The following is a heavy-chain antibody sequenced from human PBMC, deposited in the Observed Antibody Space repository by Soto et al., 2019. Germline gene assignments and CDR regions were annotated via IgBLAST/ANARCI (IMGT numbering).Heavy chain of an antibody. CDR3: ARGRASGSYYLLDY. V-gene: IGHV1-8*01. CDR1: GNTFTSYD. J-gene: IGHJ4*02. CDR2: INPNSGNI. Sequence: QVQLVQSGAEVKKPGASVKVSCKASGNTFTSYDINWVRQATGHGLEWMGWINPNSGNIGYAQKFQGRVTMTRDTAIRTAYMEVSRLRSDDTAVYYCARGRASGSYYLLDYSGQGTLVTVSS. D-gene: IGHD3-10*01.